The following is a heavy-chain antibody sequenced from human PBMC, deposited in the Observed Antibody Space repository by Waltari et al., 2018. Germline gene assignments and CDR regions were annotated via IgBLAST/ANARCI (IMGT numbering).Heavy chain of an antibody. V-gene: IGHV3-9*01. D-gene: IGHD6-19*01. CDR1: GFTFDDYA. CDR3: AKDMGQWLVYDAFDI. CDR2: ISWNSGSI. Sequence: GGLVQPGRSLRLSCAASGFTFDDYAMHWVRQAPGKGLEWVSGISWNSGSIGYADSVKGRFTISRDNAKNSLYLQMNSLRAEDTALYYCAKDMGQWLVYDAFDIWGQGTMVTVSS. J-gene: IGHJ3*02.